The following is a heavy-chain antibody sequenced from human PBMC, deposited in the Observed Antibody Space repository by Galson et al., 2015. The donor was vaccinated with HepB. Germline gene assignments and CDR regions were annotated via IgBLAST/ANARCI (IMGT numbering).Heavy chain of an antibody. CDR2: MFSGGST. D-gene: IGHD1-7*01. J-gene: IGHJ3*02. CDR3: ARDVRTGTTRWDAFDI. CDR1: GASISSGSYY. Sequence: TLSLTCTVSGASISSGSYYWSWIRQPAGRGLEWIGRMFSGGSTNYNPSLKSRVTISVDTSKNQFSLTVTTATVADTAVYYCARDVRTGTTRWDAFDIWGQGTMVTVSS. V-gene: IGHV4-61*02.